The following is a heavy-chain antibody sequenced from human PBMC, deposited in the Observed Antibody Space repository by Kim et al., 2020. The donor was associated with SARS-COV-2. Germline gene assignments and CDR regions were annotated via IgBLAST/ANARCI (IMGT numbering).Heavy chain of an antibody. J-gene: IGHJ5*02. V-gene: IGHV3-21*01. CDR3: ARGRVYCGGDCYPSNWFDP. CDR2: ISNSNNYI. CDR1: GFTFSIYS. Sequence: GGSLRLSCAASGFTFSIYSMNWVRQAPGKGLEWVSSISNSNNYIYYADSVRGRFTISRDNAKNSLYLQMNSLRAEDTAVYYCARGRVYCGGDCYPSNWFDPWGQGTLVTVSS. D-gene: IGHD2-21*02.